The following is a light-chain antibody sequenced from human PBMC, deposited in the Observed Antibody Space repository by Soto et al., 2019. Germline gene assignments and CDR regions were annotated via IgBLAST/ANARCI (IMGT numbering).Light chain of an antibody. CDR3: QQTNPTPPWT. CDR1: QSISRY. V-gene: IGKV1-39*01. CDR2: AAT. J-gene: IGKJ1*01. Sequence: DIQMTQSPSSLAASVGDRVTITCRASQSISRYLNWYQQKPGKAPKLLIYAATSLQSGVPSRFSGSESGTDFTLTISSLQREDFAIYYCQQTNPTPPWTFGQGTRVEIK.